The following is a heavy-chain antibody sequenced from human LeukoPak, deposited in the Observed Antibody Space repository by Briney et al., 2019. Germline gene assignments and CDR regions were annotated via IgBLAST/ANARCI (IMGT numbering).Heavy chain of an antibody. CDR1: GFTFSDYY. J-gene: IGHJ5*02. Sequence: PGGSLRLSCAASGFTFSDYYMSWIRQAPGEGLEWVSYISSSGSTIYYADSVKGRFTVSRDNAKNSLYLQMNSLRAEDTAVYYCARMGGYDGMDWFDPWGQGTLVTVSS. CDR3: ARMGGYDGMDWFDP. V-gene: IGHV3-11*01. CDR2: ISSSGSTI. D-gene: IGHD5-12*01.